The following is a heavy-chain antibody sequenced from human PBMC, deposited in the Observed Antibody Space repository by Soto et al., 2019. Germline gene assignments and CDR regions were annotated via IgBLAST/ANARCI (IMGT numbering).Heavy chain of an antibody. CDR2: IKGDGINT. V-gene: IGHV3-74*01. Sequence: EVQLVESGGGLVQPGGSLRLSCAASGFTFSNYWIHWVRQAPGKGLVWVSRIKGDGINTNYADSVKGRFTISRDNAGNTVYLQMNGLRTGVTAVYYCARGIPGRYGFDVWGQGTRVTVSS. CDR1: GFTFSNYW. CDR3: ARGIPGRYGFDV. D-gene: IGHD1-20*01. J-gene: IGHJ3*01.